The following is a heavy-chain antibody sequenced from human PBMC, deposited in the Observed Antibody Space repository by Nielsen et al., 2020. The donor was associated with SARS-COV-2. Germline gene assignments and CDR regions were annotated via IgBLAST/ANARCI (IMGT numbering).Heavy chain of an antibody. CDR3: ARGSGYGASFDY. J-gene: IGHJ4*02. Sequence: GESLKISCAASGFTFSNYAMSWVRQAPGKGLEWVSSIGGSGGSIYYADSVKGRYTISRDNSKNTLYLQMNSLRAEDTAVYYCARGSGYGASFDYWGQGTLVTVSS. CDR1: GFTFSNYA. CDR2: IGGSGGSI. D-gene: IGHD3-22*01. V-gene: IGHV3-23*01.